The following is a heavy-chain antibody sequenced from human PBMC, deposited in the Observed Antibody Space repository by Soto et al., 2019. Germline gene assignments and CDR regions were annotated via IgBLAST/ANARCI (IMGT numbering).Heavy chain of an antibody. J-gene: IGHJ4*01. Sequence: SVKVSCKTAGYTLINYYISWLRQAPGRGLEWMGWSSLYNGNTNYAHTFQGRVTMTAATCASSGYMELRSLRSEDTAVYFCARGRIPDLGTSDYWGQ. CDR2: SSLYNGNT. CDR1: GYTLINYY. CDR3: ARGRIPDLGTSDY. V-gene: IGHV1-18*01. D-gene: IGHD2-15*01.